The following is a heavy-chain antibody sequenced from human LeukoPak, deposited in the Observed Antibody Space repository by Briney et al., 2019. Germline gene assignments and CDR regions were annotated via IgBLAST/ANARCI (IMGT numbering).Heavy chain of an antibody. V-gene: IGHV1-46*01. CDR3: AREGGRWLQWRPLDY. CDR2: INPSGGST. D-gene: IGHD5-24*01. J-gene: IGHJ4*02. CDR1: GYTFTSYY. Sequence: ASVKVSCKASGYTFTSYYMHWVRQAPGQGLEWMGIINPSGGSTSYAQKFQGRVTMTRDMSTSTVYMELSSLRSEDTAVYYCAREGGRWLQWRPLDYWGQGTLVTVSS.